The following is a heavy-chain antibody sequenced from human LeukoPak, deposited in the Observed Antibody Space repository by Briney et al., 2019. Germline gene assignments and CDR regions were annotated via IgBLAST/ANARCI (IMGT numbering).Heavy chain of an antibody. CDR1: GFRFSDHW. CDR2: IKKDGSEQ. Sequence: GGSLRLSCLASGFRFSDHWMNWFRQAPGKGLEFVATIKKDGSEQRYVDSVKGRFTISRDNAKNSLYLQINSLRAEDTAVYYCAKVYYYDSSGQLDYWGQGTLVTVSS. V-gene: IGHV3-7*03. D-gene: IGHD3-22*01. CDR3: AKVYYYDSSGQLDY. J-gene: IGHJ4*02.